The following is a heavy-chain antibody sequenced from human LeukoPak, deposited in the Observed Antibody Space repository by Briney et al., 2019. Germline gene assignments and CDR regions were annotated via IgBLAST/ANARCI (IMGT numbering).Heavy chain of an antibody. CDR1: GFTFSSYS. J-gene: IGHJ2*01. Sequence: PGGSLRLSCAASGFTFSSYSMNWVRQAPGKGLEWVSSISSSSNYIYYADSVKGRFTISRDNAKNSLYLQMNSLRAEDTAVYYCARDQYYYDSSGYYYEHDAFDIWGRGTLVTVSS. D-gene: IGHD3-22*01. CDR3: ARDQYYYDSSGYYYEHDAFDI. V-gene: IGHV3-21*01. CDR2: ISSSSNYI.